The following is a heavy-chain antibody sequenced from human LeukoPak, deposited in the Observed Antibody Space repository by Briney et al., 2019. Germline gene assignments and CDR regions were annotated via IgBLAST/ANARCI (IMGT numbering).Heavy chain of an antibody. V-gene: IGHV3-23*01. CDR1: GFSFNNYA. Sequence: PGGSLRLSCAASGFSFNNYAMSWVRQAPGKGLEWVSAISGSRGTTHYADSVKGRFTISRDNSKNTLYLQMNSLRAEDTAVYYCARGVHYGSGSYPESWTDYWGQGTLVTVSS. J-gene: IGHJ4*02. D-gene: IGHD3-10*01. CDR3: ARGVHYGSGSYPESWTDY. CDR2: ISGSRGTT.